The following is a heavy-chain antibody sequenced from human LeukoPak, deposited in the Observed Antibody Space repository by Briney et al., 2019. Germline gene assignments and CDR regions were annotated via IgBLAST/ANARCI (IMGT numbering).Heavy chain of an antibody. V-gene: IGHV3-30-3*01. CDR2: ISCDGNNK. CDR1: GFTFSDYA. Sequence: GGSLRLSCAASGFTFSDYAIHWVRQAPGKGLEWVALISCDGNNKYYADSVKGRLRISRESCKNTVYLQMNSLRKEDTAIYYCARPSYYDTSGYQGHFQHWGQGTLVTVSS. D-gene: IGHD3-22*01. J-gene: IGHJ1*01. CDR3: ARPSYYDTSGYQGHFQH.